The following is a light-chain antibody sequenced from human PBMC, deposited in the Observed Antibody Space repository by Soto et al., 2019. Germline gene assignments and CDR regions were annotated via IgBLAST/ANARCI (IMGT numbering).Light chain of an antibody. Sequence: QSVLAQPPSASGTPGQRVTISCSGSNSNIGRNDVTWYQQLPGTGPQCLIYSNDQRPSWVPDRISGSRSGTSASLAISGLQAGDEAEYYCAAWDDTLRARVFGGGTKLTVL. V-gene: IGLV1-44*01. CDR2: SND. J-gene: IGLJ2*01. CDR1: NSNIGRND. CDR3: AAWDDTLRARV.